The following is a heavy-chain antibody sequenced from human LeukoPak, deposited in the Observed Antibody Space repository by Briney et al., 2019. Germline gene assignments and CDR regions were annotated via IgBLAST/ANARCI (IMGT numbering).Heavy chain of an antibody. D-gene: IGHD3-10*01. CDR3: AKEIRGVIENP. V-gene: IGHV3-30*18. CDR1: GFTFSSYG. Sequence: GGSLRLSCAASGFTFSSYGMHWVRQAPGKGLEWVAVISYDGSNKYYADSVKGRFTISRDNSKNTLYLQMNSLRAGDTAVYYCAKEIRGVIENPWGQGTLVTVSS. J-gene: IGHJ5*02. CDR2: ISYDGSNK.